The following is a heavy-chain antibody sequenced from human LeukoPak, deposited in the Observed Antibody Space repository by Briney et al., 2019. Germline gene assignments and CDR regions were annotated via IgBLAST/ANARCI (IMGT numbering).Heavy chain of an antibody. Sequence: ASVKVSCKASGYSFTSYGISWVRQAPGQGLEWMGWISAYSGKTNYAQNLQGRVTMTKDTSTSTAYMELRSLRSDDTAVYYCARGYSGYAPHDYWGQGTLVTVS. CDR3: ARGYSGYAPHDY. CDR2: ISAYSGKT. V-gene: IGHV1-18*01. J-gene: IGHJ4*02. CDR1: GYSFTSYG. D-gene: IGHD5-12*01.